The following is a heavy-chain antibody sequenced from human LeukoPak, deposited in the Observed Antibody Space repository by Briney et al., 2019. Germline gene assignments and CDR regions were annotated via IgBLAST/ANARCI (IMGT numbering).Heavy chain of an antibody. J-gene: IGHJ4*02. CDR3: ATEYSSGWYSGSFGDY. V-gene: IGHV3-21*01. CDR1: GFTFNSYS. Sequence: GGSLRLSCAASGFTFNSYSMNWVRQAPGKGLEWVSSISSSSSYIYYADSVKGRFTISRDNAKNSLYLQMNSLRAEDTAVYYCATEYSSGWYSGSFGDYWGQGTLVTVSS. CDR2: ISSSSSYI. D-gene: IGHD6-19*01.